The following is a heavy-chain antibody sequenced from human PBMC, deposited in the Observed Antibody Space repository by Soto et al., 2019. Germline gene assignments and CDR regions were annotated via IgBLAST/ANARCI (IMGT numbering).Heavy chain of an antibody. Sequence: QVQLQESGPGLVKPSETLSLTCTVSGGSISSYYWSWIRQPPGKGLEWIGYIYYSGSTNYNPSLKSRVTISVDTSKNQFSLKLSSVTAADTAVYYCARLVGSSGLTDAFDIWGQGTMVTVSS. CDR1: GGSISSYY. D-gene: IGHD6-19*01. CDR2: IYYSGST. V-gene: IGHV4-59*08. J-gene: IGHJ3*02. CDR3: ARLVGSSGLTDAFDI.